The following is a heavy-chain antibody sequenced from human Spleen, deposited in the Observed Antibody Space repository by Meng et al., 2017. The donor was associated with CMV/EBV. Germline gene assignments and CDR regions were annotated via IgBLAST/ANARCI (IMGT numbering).Heavy chain of an antibody. J-gene: IGHJ5*02. CDR2: IFSNDEK. V-gene: IGHV2-26*01. D-gene: IGHD2-2*01. CDR1: GFSLSSARMG. Sequence: SGPTLVKPTETLTLTCTVSGFSLSSARMGVSWIRQPPGKALEWLAHIFSNDEKSYSTSLKSRLTISKDTSKSQVVLTMTNMDPVDTATYYCARMSEVVPAARNWFDPWGQGTLVTVSS. CDR3: ARMSEVVPAARNWFDP.